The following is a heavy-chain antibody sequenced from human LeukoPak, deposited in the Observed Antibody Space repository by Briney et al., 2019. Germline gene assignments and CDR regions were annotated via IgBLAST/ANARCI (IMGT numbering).Heavy chain of an antibody. CDR3: ARARGLRYFTDY. V-gene: IGHV3-21*01. Sequence: GGSLRLSCAASGFTFSSYSMNSVRQAPGKGLEWVSSISSSSSYIYYADSVKGRFTISRDNAKNSLYLQMNSLRAEDTAVYYCARARGLRYFTDYWGQGTLVTVSS. CDR2: ISSSSSYI. D-gene: IGHD3-9*01. J-gene: IGHJ4*02. CDR1: GFTFSSYS.